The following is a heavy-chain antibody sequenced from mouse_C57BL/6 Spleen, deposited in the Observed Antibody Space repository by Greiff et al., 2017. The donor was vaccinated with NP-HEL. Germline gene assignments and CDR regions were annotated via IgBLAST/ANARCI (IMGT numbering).Heavy chain of an antibody. J-gene: IGHJ2*01. V-gene: IGHV5-17*01. CDR1: GFTFSDYG. CDR3: ARPADDYLDY. CDR2: ISSGSSTI. Sequence: EVKLVESGGGLVKPGGSLKLSCAASGFTFSDYGMHWVRQAPEKGLEWVAYISSGSSTIYYADTVKGRFTISRDNAKNTLFLQMTSLRSEDTAMYYCARPADDYLDYWGQGTTLTVSS. D-gene: IGHD2-3*01.